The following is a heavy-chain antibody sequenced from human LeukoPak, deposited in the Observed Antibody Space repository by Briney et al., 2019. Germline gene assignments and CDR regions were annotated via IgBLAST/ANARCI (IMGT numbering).Heavy chain of an antibody. Sequence: ASVKVSCKASGYTFTGYYMHWVRQAPGQGLEWMGWINPNSGGTNYAQKFQGRVTMTRDTSTSTAYMELSRLRSDDTAVYYCAREKSGSYGLSLEYWGQGTLVTVSS. V-gene: IGHV1-2*02. CDR1: GYTFTGYY. CDR3: AREKSGSYGLSLEY. CDR2: INPNSGGT. J-gene: IGHJ4*02. D-gene: IGHD1-26*01.